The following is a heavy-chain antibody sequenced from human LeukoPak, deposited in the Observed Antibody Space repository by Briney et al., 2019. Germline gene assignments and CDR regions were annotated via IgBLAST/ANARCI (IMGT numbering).Heavy chain of an antibody. Sequence: SETLSLTCTVSGGSISSYYWSWIRQPPGKGLECIGNVFHSGSTNYNPSLKGRVTISVDTSKNQFSLKLTSVTAADTAVYYCATTSPGIAVAGGDFDYWGQGTLVTVSS. D-gene: IGHD6-13*01. V-gene: IGHV4-59*08. J-gene: IGHJ4*02. CDR2: VFHSGST. CDR1: GGSISSYY. CDR3: ATTSPGIAVAGGDFDY.